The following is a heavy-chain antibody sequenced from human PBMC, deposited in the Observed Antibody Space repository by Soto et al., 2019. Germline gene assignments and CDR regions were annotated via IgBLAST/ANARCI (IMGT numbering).Heavy chain of an antibody. J-gene: IGHJ5*02. CDR2: INPNSGGT. Sequence: ASVKVSFKASGYTFTGYYMHWVRQAPGQGLEWMGWINPNSGGTNYAQKFQGWVTMTRDTSISTAYMELSRLRSDDTAVYYCARDLCSSTSCYHQLWFDPWGQGTLVTVSS. CDR3: ARDLCSSTSCYHQLWFDP. CDR1: GYTFTGYY. D-gene: IGHD2-2*01. V-gene: IGHV1-2*04.